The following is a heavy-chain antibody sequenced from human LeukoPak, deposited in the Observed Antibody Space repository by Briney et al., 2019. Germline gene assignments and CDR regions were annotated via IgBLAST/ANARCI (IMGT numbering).Heavy chain of an antibody. CDR3: AKDGAWLRFDD. Sequence: GGTLRLSCAGSGFPFCSHGMNWGRQASGKELEWVSGISLGGGATYYADSVRGRFTISRDDSKNTLYLQMKNLRAADTAVYYCAKDGAWLRFDDWGQGILVTVSS. V-gene: IGHV3-23*01. J-gene: IGHJ4*02. CDR2: ISLGGGAT. CDR1: GFPFCSHG. D-gene: IGHD3-22*01.